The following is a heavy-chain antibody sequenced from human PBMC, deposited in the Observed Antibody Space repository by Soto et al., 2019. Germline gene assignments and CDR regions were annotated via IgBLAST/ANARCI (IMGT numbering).Heavy chain of an antibody. J-gene: IGHJ5*02. V-gene: IGHV3-23*01. CDR3: AKSFCSSSRCFFVWVDP. CDR2: ISGTGVPT. D-gene: IGHD2-2*01. Sequence: GGSLRLSCAASGFTFSSYAMSWVRQAPGKGLECISLISGTGVPTLYAESVKGRFSVSRDNSKNTLFLEMNNLRVDDTAIYYCAKSFCSSSRCFFVWVDPWGPGTLVTVSS. CDR1: GFTFSSYA.